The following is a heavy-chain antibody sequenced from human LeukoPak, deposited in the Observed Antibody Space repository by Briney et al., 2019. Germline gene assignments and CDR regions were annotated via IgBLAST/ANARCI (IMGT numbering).Heavy chain of an antibody. CDR1: GGSISSYY. D-gene: IGHD3-22*01. J-gene: IGHJ4*02. CDR3: ASRNYYDSSGYYSSFDY. Sequence: SETLSLTCTVSGGSISSYYWGWIRQPPGKGLEWIGSIYHSGSTYYNPSLKSRVTISVDTSKNQFSLKLSSVTAADTAVYYCASRNYYDSSGYYSSFDYRGQGTLVTVSS. V-gene: IGHV4-38-2*02. CDR2: IYHSGST.